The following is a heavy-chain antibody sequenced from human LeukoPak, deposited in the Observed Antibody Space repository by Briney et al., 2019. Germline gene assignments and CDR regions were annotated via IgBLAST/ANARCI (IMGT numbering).Heavy chain of an antibody. CDR1: GYSFTSYW. V-gene: IGHV5-51*01. J-gene: IGHJ5*02. CDR2: IYPGDSDT. D-gene: IGHD6-13*01. CDR3: ARAIAAAGTASWFDP. Sequence: GESLKISCKGSGYSFTSYWIGWVRQMPGKGLEWMGIIYPGDSDTRYSPSFQGQVTISADKSISTAYLQWSSLKASDTAMYYCARAIAAAGTASWFDPWGQGTLVTVSS.